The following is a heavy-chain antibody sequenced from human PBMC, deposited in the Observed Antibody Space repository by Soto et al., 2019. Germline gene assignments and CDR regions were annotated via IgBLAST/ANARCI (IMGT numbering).Heavy chain of an antibody. Sequence: GGSLRLSCAASGFTFSSYAMSWVRQAPGKGLEWVSAISGSGGSTYYADSVKGRFTISRDNSKNTLYLQMNSLRAEDTAVYYCAKVLARDYYYYGMDVWGQGTTDTVSS. CDR2: ISGSGGST. CDR3: AKVLARDYYYYGMDV. V-gene: IGHV3-23*01. CDR1: GFTFSSYA. J-gene: IGHJ6*02.